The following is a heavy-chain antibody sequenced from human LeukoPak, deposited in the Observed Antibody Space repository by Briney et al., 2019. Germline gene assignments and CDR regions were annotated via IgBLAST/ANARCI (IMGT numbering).Heavy chain of an antibody. Sequence: GGSLRLSCGGSGYTFSSNAINWVRQTPGKGLEWLSAISNDGSHIYYTDSVKGRFTTSRDNSRNTVYLQMNGLRVEDTAIYYCATVVGSSPSTAYFAYWGQGTLVTVSS. J-gene: IGHJ4*02. CDR2: ISNDGSHI. V-gene: IGHV3-23*01. CDR3: ATVVGSSPSTAYFAY. CDR1: GYTFSSNA. D-gene: IGHD6-6*01.